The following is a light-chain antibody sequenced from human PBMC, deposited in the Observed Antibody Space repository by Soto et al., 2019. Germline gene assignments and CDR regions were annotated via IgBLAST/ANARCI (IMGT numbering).Light chain of an antibody. CDR2: GAS. J-gene: IGKJ5*01. V-gene: IGKV3D-15*01. CDR1: QSVSNDF. CDR3: QQYNNWRIT. Sequence: TQSPGILSVAPGERVTLACRASQSVSNDFLAWYQQKPGQAPRLLIYGASTRATDVPDRFSGSGSGTECTLTICSLRTEDVALYYGQQYNNWRITFGQGTRLEIK.